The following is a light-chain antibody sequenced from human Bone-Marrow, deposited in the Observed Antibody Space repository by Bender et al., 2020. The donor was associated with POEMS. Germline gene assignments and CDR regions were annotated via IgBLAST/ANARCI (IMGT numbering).Light chain of an antibody. J-gene: IGLJ2*01. V-gene: IGLV3-21*04. CDR2: YDS. Sequence: SYVLTQPPSVSVAPGRTARITCEGNNIGSKSVHWYQQKPGQAPILVIYYDSDRPSGIPERFSGSKSGTSASLAISRLQSDDEADYYCETWDDSLNAVVFGGGTTLTVL. CDR3: ETWDDSLNAVV. CDR1: NIGSKS.